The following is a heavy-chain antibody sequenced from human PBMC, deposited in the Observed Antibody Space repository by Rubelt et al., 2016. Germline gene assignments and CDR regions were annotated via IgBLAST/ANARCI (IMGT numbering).Heavy chain of an antibody. Sequence: QVQLQQWGAGLLKPSETLSLTCAVYGGSLSGYYWSWIRQPPGKGLEWIGEINHSGSTNYNPSLKSRVTISVDTSKNQFSLKLSSVTAADTAVYYCASRSYYDSSGSFDYWGQGTLVTVSS. D-gene: IGHD3-22*01. V-gene: IGHV4-34*01. CDR3: ASRSYYDSSGSFDY. J-gene: IGHJ4*02. CDR2: INHSGST. CDR1: GGSLSGYY.